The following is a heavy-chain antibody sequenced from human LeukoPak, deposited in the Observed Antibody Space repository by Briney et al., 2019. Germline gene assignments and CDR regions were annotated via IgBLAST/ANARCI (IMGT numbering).Heavy chain of an antibody. J-gene: IGHJ4*02. Sequence: SETLSLTCTVSGGSISSGDYYWSWIRQPPGKGLEWIGYIYYSGSTYYNPSLKSRVTISVDTSKNQFSLKLSSVTAADTAVYYCARGDILTGYYYFDYWGQGTLVTVSS. CDR3: ARGDILTGYYYFDY. CDR2: IYYSGST. V-gene: IGHV4-30-4*01. D-gene: IGHD3-9*01. CDR1: GGSISSGDYY.